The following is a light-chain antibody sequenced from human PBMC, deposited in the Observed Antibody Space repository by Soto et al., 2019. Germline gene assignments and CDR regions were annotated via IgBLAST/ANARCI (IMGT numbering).Light chain of an antibody. CDR3: QQYGSSPLT. CDR1: QTVINTY. V-gene: IGKV3-20*01. J-gene: IGKJ4*01. Sequence: EIVLTQSPGTLSLSPGERATLSCRASQTVINTYLAWYQQKPGQAPRLLIYGASSRATGVPDRFSGSGSGTDFTLTIGRLEPEDFAVYFCQQYGSSPLTFGGGTKVEIK. CDR2: GAS.